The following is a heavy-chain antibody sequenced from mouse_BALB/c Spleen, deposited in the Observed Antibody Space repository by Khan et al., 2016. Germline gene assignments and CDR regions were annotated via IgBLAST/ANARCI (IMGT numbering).Heavy chain of an antibody. V-gene: IGHV5-4*02. CDR1: GFAFSDYY. CDR3: ARDRYKYRFDRFVMDY. Sequence: EVELVESGGGLVRPGGSLKLSCAVSGFAFSDYYMYWVRQTPEKRLEWVATISDGSDYTYYPDSVKGRFTISRVNAKNSLYLQMSSLKSEDTAIYYCARDRYKYRFDRFVMDYWGQGTSVSVSS. D-gene: IGHD2-14*01. J-gene: IGHJ4*01. CDR2: ISDGSDYT.